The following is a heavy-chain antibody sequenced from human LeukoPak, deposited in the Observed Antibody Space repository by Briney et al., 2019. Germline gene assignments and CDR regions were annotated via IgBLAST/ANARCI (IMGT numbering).Heavy chain of an antibody. J-gene: IGHJ4*02. CDR2: IIPIFGTA. CDR3: ARDGIAVAGTVY. V-gene: IGHV1-69*01. Sequence: SVKVSCKASGCTFISYAICWVGQAPGQALEWMGGIIPIFGTANYAQKFQGRVTITADESTSTAYMELSSLRSEDTAVYYCARDGIAVAGTVYWGQGTLVTVSS. D-gene: IGHD6-19*01. CDR1: GCTFISYA.